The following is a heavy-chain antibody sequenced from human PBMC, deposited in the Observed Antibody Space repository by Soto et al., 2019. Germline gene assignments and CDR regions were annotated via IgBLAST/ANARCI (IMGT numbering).Heavy chain of an antibody. CDR2: ISAYNGNT. CDR3: ARDSSSGCGDY. J-gene: IGHJ4*02. V-gene: IGHV1-18*01. CDR1: GFTFTSSA. D-gene: IGHD6-19*01. Sequence: GASVKVSCKASGFTFTSSAVQWVRQAPGQGLEWMGWISAYNGNTNYAQKLQGRVTMTTDTSTSTAYMELRSLRSDDTAVYYCARDSSSGCGDYWGQGTLVTVSS.